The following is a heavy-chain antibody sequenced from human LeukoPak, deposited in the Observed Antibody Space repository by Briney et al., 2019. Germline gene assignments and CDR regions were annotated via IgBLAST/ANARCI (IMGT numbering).Heavy chain of an antibody. CDR1: GGSISSYY. D-gene: IGHD6-13*01. Sequence: SETLSLTCTVSGGSISSYYWSWIRQPPGKGLEWIGYIYYSGSTNYNPPLKSRVTISVDTSKNQFSLKLSSVTAADTAVYYCARGHHSSSYFFDYWGQGTLVTVSS. CDR2: IYYSGST. V-gene: IGHV4-59*01. J-gene: IGHJ4*02. CDR3: ARGHHSSSYFFDY.